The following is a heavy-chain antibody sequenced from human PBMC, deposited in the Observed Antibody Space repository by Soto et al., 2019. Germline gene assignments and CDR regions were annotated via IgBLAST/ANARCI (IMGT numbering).Heavy chain of an antibody. J-gene: IGHJ5*02. Sequence: SETLSLTCTVSGGSISSYYWSWIRQPPGKGLEWIGYIYYSGSTNYNPSLESRVTISVDTSKNQFSLKLSSVTAADTAVYYCARSGSQLWLLYNWFDPWGQGTLVTVSS. D-gene: IGHD5-18*01. CDR1: GGSISSYY. CDR3: ARSGSQLWLLYNWFDP. CDR2: IYYSGST. V-gene: IGHV4-59*01.